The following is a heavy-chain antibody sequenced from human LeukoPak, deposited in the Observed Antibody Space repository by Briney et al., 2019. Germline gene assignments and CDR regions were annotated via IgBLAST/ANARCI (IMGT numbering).Heavy chain of an antibody. CDR2: IWYDGSKK. V-gene: IGHV3-33*01. CDR3: AREGGWAAAGHSYYYGMDV. J-gene: IGHJ6*02. Sequence: GRSLRLSCAASGFTFSSYGMHWVRQAPGKGLEWVAVIWYDGSKKYYADSVKGRFTISRDNSKNTLYLQMNSLRAEDTAVYYCAREGGWAAAGHSYYYGMDVWGQGTTVTVSS. D-gene: IGHD6-13*01. CDR1: GFTFSSYG.